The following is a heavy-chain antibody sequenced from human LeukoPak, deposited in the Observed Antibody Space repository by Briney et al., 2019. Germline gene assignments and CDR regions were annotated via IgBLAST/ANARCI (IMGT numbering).Heavy chain of an antibody. D-gene: IGHD3-3*01. Sequence: SDTLSLTCTVSGGSISSSSYYWGWIRQPPGKGLEWIGSIYYSGSTYYNPSLKSRVTISVDTSKNQFSLKLSSVTAADTAVYYCARDGSRVTIFGVVIEYYYYMDVWGKGTTVTVSS. CDR3: ARDGSRVTIFGVVIEYYYYMDV. J-gene: IGHJ6*03. CDR1: GGSISSSSYY. CDR2: IYYSGST. V-gene: IGHV4-39*07.